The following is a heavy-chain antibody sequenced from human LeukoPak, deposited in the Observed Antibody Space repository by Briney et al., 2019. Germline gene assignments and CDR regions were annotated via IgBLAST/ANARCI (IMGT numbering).Heavy chain of an antibody. V-gene: IGHV3-23*01. CDR2: TNGRGDGT. Sequence: GGSLRLSCAASGFTFSSYALSWVRQAPGKGLEWVSGTNGRGDGTYYADPVKGRFTISRDNSQNTLYLQMNSLRAEDTAVYYCAKDRPNGMDVWGQGTTVIVSS. CDR3: AKDRPNGMDV. CDR1: GFTFSSYA. J-gene: IGHJ6*02.